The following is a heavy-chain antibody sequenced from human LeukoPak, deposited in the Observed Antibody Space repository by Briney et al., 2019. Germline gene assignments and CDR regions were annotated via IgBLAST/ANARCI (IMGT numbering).Heavy chain of an antibody. Sequence: SETLSLTCAVYGGSFSGYYWSWIRQPPGTGLEWIGEINHSGRTNYNPSLKSRVTISVDTSENQFSLKLSSVTAADTAVYYCARTKEYYYGSGTYYKKEKYYHYYGMDVWGRGTTVTVSS. CDR1: GGSFSGYY. J-gene: IGHJ6*02. D-gene: IGHD3-10*01. CDR3: ARTKEYYYGSGTYYKKEKYYHYYGMDV. CDR2: INHSGRT. V-gene: IGHV4-34*01.